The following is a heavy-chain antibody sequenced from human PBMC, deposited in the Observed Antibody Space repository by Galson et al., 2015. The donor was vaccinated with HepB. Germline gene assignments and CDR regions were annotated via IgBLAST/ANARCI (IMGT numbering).Heavy chain of an antibody. CDR2: IIPIFGTA. V-gene: IGHV1-69*13. CDR1: GGTFSSYA. Sequence: SVKVSCKASGGTFSSYAISWVRQAPGQGLEWMGGIIPIFGTANYAQKFQGRVTITADESTSTAYMELSSLRSEDTAVYYCARGRDIVATSYYYYMDVWGKGTTVTVSS. CDR3: ARGRDIVATSYYYYMDV. J-gene: IGHJ6*03. D-gene: IGHD5-12*01.